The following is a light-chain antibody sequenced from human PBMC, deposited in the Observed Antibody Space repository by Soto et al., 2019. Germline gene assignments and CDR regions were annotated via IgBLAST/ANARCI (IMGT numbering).Light chain of an antibody. V-gene: IGKV3-11*01. Sequence: EIVLTQSPATLSLSPGERAALSCRASQNVSNRLGWYQQKPGQPPRLLIYDASTRATGIPARFSGSGSGIDFTLTISSLEPEDFAVYYCQQRINWPPLTFGGGTTVEIK. J-gene: IGKJ4*01. CDR3: QQRINWPPLT. CDR2: DAS. CDR1: QNVSNR.